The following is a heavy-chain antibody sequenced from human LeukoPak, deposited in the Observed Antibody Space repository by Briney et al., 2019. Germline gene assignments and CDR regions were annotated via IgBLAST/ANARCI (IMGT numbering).Heavy chain of an antibody. CDR1: GFTFSSYW. Sequence: GGSLRLSCAASGFTFSSYWMHWVRQAPGKGLVWVSRINTDGSSTSYADSVKGRFTISRDNAKNTLYLQMNSLRAEDTAVYYCARGSIAAHWFDPWGQGTLVTVSS. D-gene: IGHD6-6*01. CDR2: INTDGSST. J-gene: IGHJ5*02. V-gene: IGHV3-74*01. CDR3: ARGSIAAHWFDP.